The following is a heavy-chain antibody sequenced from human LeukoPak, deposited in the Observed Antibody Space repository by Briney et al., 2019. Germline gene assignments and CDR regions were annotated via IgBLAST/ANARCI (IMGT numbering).Heavy chain of an antibody. V-gene: IGHV3-30*18. D-gene: IGHD2-15*01. CDR1: GFTFSSYG. CDR2: ISYDGSNK. Sequence: GGSLRLSCAASGFTFSSYGMHWVCQAPGKGLEWVAVISYDGSNKYYADSVKGRFTISRDNSKNTLYLQMNSLRAEDTAVYYCAKNSVVGYFDYWGQGTLVTVSS. CDR3: AKNSVVGYFDY. J-gene: IGHJ4*02.